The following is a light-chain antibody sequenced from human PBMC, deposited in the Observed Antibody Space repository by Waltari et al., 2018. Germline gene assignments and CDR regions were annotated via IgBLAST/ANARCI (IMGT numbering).Light chain of an antibody. Sequence: QSALTQPASVSGSPGQSITISCTGTSSDVGGYNYVSWYQQHPGKAPKLMIYEVSKRPSGVSTRLSGTLSGNTASLTISGLQAEEEADYYCSSYTSSSTPVVFGGGTKLTVL. CDR2: EVS. V-gene: IGLV2-14*01. CDR3: SSYTSSSTPVV. CDR1: SSDVGGYNY. J-gene: IGLJ2*01.